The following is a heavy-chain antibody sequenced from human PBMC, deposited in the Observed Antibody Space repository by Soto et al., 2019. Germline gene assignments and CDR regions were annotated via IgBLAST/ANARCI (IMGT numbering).Heavy chain of an antibody. CDR1: GGSISSYY. D-gene: IGHD2-21*01. CDR2: IYTSGST. Sequence: QVQLQESGPGLVKPSETLSLTCTVSGGSISSYYWSWIRQPAGKGLEWIGRIYTSGSTTYNPSLTSRVTMSVDTSKNQFSMKLSSVTAADTAVYYCARNVYSPNWYFDLWGRGTLVTVSS. CDR3: ARNVYSPNWYFDL. J-gene: IGHJ2*01. V-gene: IGHV4-4*07.